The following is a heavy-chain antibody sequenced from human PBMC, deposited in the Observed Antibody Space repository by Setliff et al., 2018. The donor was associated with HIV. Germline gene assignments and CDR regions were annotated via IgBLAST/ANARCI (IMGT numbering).Heavy chain of an antibody. Sequence: SETLSLTCYVTDDPISSYYWSWVRQPAGKGLEWNGRLYVSGDTNYNPSLKSRVTMSLDTSKKHFSLNLKSVTAADTAVYYCALTGHRLLRGYMDVWGKGTTVTVSS. V-gene: IGHV4-4*07. CDR3: ALTGHRLLRGYMDV. J-gene: IGHJ6*03. CDR1: DDPISSYY. CDR2: LYVSGDT. D-gene: IGHD2-15*01.